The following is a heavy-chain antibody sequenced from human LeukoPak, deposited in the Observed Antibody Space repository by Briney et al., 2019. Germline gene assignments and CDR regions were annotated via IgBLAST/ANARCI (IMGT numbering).Heavy chain of an antibody. V-gene: IGHV4-34*01. CDR3: ARGKNYYGSGSHLY. D-gene: IGHD3-10*01. CDR1: GGSFSGYY. J-gene: IGHJ4*02. CDR2: INHSGST. Sequence: PSETLSLTCAVYGGSFSGYYWSWIRQPPGKGLEWIGEINHSGSTNYNPSLKSRVTISVDTSKNQFSLKLSSVTAADTAVYYCARGKNYYGSGSHLYWGQGTLVTVSS.